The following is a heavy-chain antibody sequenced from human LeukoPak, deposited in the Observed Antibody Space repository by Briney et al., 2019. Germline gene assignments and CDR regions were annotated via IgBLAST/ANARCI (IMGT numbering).Heavy chain of an antibody. CDR1: GGSFSGYY. CDR2: INHSGST. CDR3: ARGAYGGNPDGRNFDY. D-gene: IGHD4-17*01. V-gene: IGHV4-34*01. Sequence: PSETQSLTCAVYGGSFSGYYWSWIRQPPGKGLEWIGEINHSGSTNYNLSLKSRVTISVDTSKNQFSLRLTSVTAADTAVYYCARGAYGGNPDGRNFDYWGQGTLVTVSS. J-gene: IGHJ4*02.